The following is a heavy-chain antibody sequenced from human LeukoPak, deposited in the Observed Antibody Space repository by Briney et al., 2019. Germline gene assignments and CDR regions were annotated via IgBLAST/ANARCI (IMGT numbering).Heavy chain of an antibody. V-gene: IGHV3-7*01. CDR2: IKQDGSDK. Sequence: GGSLRLSCAASAFTFSSNWMSWVRQAPGKGLEWVANIKQDGSDKYYVDSVKGRFTISRDNAKNSLYLQMNSLRAEDTAVYYCARDKLVGDTIFDYWGQGTLVTVSS. D-gene: IGHD1-26*01. J-gene: IGHJ4*02. CDR1: AFTFSSNW. CDR3: ARDKLVGDTIFDY.